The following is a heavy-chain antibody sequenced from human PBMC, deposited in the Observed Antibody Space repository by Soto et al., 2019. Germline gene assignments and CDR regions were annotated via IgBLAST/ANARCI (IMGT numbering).Heavy chain of an antibody. CDR1: GYTFTGYY. CDR2: INPNSGGT. D-gene: IGHD3-3*01. V-gene: IGHV1-2*02. CDR3: VRDQYYDFWSGYPLGSFDY. Sequence: QVQLVQSGAEVKKPGASVKISCKASGYTFTGYYMHWVRQAPGQGLEWMGWINPNSGGTNYAQKFQRRVTMTRDTSISTAYMELSSLRSDDTAVYYCVRDQYYDFWSGYPLGSFDYWGQGTLVTVS. J-gene: IGHJ4*02.